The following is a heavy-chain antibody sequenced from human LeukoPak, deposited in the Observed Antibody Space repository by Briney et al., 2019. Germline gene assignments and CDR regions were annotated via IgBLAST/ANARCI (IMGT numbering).Heavy chain of an antibody. CDR2: IYYSGST. CDR3: ARDRIYFDY. Sequence: SETLSLTCTVSGGSISSSSYYWSWIRQPPGKGLEWIGYIYYSGSTNYNPSLKSRVTISVDTSKNQFSLKLSSVTAADTAVYYCARDRIYFDYWGQGTLVTVSS. CDR1: GGSISSSSYY. J-gene: IGHJ4*02. V-gene: IGHV4-61*01.